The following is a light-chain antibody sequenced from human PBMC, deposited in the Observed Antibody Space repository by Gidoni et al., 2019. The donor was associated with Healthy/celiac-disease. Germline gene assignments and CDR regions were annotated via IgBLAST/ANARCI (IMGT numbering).Light chain of an antibody. CDR2: AAS. Sequence: SQMIQSPSSLSASVGDRDTITCRASQSISSTRNWYQQKPGKAHKLLIYAASSLQSVFPSSFSGSGSGTDFSLTISSLLPEDFATYYCQQSYSTPLTFGGGTKVEIK. CDR3: QQSYSTPLT. J-gene: IGKJ4*01. CDR1: QSISST. V-gene: IGKV1-39*01.